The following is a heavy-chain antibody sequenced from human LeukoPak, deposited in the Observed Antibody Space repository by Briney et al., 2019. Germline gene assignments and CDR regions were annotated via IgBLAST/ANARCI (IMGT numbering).Heavy chain of an antibody. V-gene: IGHV1-2*02. Sequence: ASVKVSCKASGYTFTDYYMHWVRQAPGQGLEWMGWINPNSGGTNYAQKFQGRVTMTRDTSISTAYMELSRLRSDDTAVYYCARDNGIAVAGPFDYWGQGTLVTVSS. D-gene: IGHD6-19*01. CDR3: ARDNGIAVAGPFDY. CDR2: INPNSGGT. J-gene: IGHJ4*02. CDR1: GYTFTDYY.